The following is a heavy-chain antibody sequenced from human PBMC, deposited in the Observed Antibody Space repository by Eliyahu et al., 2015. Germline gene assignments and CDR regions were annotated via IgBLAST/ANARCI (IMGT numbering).Heavy chain of an antibody. CDR1: XYSIXXGYY. CDR3: ARPVNYYDSSGSFVY. V-gene: IGHV4-38-2*01. CDR2: IYHSGST. J-gene: IGHJ4*02. D-gene: IGHD3-22*01. Sequence: QVQLQESGPGLXKPSXTLSLTCAVXXYSIXXGYYWGWIRQPPGKGLEWIGSIYHSGSTYYNPSLKSRVTISVDTSKNQFSLKLSSVTAADTAVYYCARPVNYYDSSGSFVYWGQGTLVTVSS.